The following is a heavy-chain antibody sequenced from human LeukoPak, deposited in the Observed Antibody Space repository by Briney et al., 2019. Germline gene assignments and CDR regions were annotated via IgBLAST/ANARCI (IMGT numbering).Heavy chain of an antibody. Sequence: GGSLRLSCAVSGFTFSNFWMSWVRQAPGKGLEWVANIKQDGSEKYYVDSAKGRFSISRDNAKNSLYLQMNSLRVEDTALYYCATTYPSPGIYYYGMDVWGQGTTVTVSS. D-gene: IGHD2/OR15-2a*01. J-gene: IGHJ6*02. CDR3: ATTYPSPGIYYYGMDV. CDR1: GFTFSNFW. V-gene: IGHV3-7*03. CDR2: IKQDGSEK.